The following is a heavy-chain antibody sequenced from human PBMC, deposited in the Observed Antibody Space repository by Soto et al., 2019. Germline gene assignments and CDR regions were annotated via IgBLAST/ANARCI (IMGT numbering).Heavy chain of an antibody. J-gene: IGHJ4*02. D-gene: IGHD5-18*01. V-gene: IGHV3-30*18. Sequence: GGSLRLSCAASGFTFSSYGMHWVRQAPGKGLEWVAVISYDGSNKYYTDSVKGRFTISRDNSKNTLYLQMNSLRTEDTAVYSCAKEGGSGYSMYGLAYYFDDWGQGALVTVSS. CDR1: GFTFSSYG. CDR3: AKEGGSGYSMYGLAYYFDD. CDR2: ISYDGSNK.